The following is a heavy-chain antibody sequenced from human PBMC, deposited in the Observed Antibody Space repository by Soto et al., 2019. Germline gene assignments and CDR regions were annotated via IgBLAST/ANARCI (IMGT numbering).Heavy chain of an antibody. D-gene: IGHD3-3*01. CDR3: ARAFWVFGAVAGGYYGMDV. Sequence: QVQLVESGGGVVQPGRSLRLSCAASGFTFSSYGMHWVRQAPGKGLEWVAVIWYDGSNKYYADSVKGRFTISRDNSKNTLYLQRNSLRGEDTAVYYCARAFWVFGAVAGGYYGMDVWGQGTTVTVSS. J-gene: IGHJ6*02. V-gene: IGHV3-33*01. CDR2: IWYDGSNK. CDR1: GFTFSSYG.